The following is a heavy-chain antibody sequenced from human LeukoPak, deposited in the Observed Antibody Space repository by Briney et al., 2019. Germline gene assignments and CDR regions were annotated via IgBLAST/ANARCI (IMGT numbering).Heavy chain of an antibody. CDR3: ARDALHSRPFDY. V-gene: IGHV1-69*01. J-gene: IGHJ4*02. CDR2: IIPIFGTA. CDR1: GGTFISYA. Sequence: GSSXKVSCKASGGTFISYAISWVRQAPGQGLEWMGGIIPIFGTANYAQKFQGRVTITADESTSTAYMELSSLRSEDTAVYYCARDALHSRPFDYWGQGTLVTVSS.